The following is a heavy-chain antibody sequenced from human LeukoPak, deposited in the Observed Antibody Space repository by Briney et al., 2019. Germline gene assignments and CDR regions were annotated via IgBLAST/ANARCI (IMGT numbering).Heavy chain of an antibody. CDR1: GGSISSSSYY. CDR2: IYYSGST. D-gene: IGHD7-27*01. V-gene: IGHV4-39*07. Sequence: PSETLSLTCTVSGGSISSSSYYWGWIRQPPGKGLEWIGSIYYSGSTYYNPSLKSRVTISVDTSKNQFSLKLSSVTAADTAVYYCAREELGIGGPDYWGQGTLVTVSS. CDR3: AREELGIGGPDY. J-gene: IGHJ4*02.